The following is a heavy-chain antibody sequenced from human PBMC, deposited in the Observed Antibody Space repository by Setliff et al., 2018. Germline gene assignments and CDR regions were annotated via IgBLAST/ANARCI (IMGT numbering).Heavy chain of an antibody. V-gene: IGHV5-51*01. CDR2: IYPGDSDT. J-gene: IGHJ4*02. CDR3: ARALASAGTVYFDY. Sequence: LGESLKISCQGSGYSFANTWIAWVRQMPGKGLEWMGIIYPGDSDTKYGPSFQGQVTISVDKSISTAYLQWSSLKASDTAMYYCARALASAGTVYFDYWGQGTLVTVSS. D-gene: IGHD6-13*01. CDR1: GYSFANTW.